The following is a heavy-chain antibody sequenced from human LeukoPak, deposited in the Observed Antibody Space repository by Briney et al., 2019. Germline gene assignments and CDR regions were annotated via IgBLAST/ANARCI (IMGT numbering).Heavy chain of an antibody. Sequence: SETLSLTCTVSGGSISSYYWSWIRQPAGKGLEWIGRIYTSGSTNYNPSLKSRVTMSVDTSKNQFSLKLSSVTAADTAVYYCARVPPQRGLEVYFDYWGQGTLVTVSS. V-gene: IGHV4-4*07. D-gene: IGHD6-25*01. CDR2: IYTSGST. CDR3: ARVPPQRGLEVYFDY. J-gene: IGHJ4*02. CDR1: GGSISSYY.